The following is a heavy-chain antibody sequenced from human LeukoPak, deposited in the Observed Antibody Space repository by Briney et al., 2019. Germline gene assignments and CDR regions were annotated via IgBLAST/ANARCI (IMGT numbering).Heavy chain of an antibody. Sequence: GGSLRLSCAASGFTFSSYWMSWVRQAPGKGLEWVANIKQDGSEKSYVDSVKGRFTISRDNAKNSLYLQMNSLRAEDTAVYYCARARLSTRYYYDSSGYYYVGCRFDYWGQGTLVTVSS. CDR3: ARARLSTRYYYDSSGYYYVGCRFDY. J-gene: IGHJ4*02. CDR2: IKQDGSEK. CDR1: GFTFSSYW. V-gene: IGHV3-7*01. D-gene: IGHD3-22*01.